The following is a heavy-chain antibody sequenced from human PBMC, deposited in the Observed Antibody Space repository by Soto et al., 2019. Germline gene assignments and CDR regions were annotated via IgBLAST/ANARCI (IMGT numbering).Heavy chain of an antibody. Sequence: ASVKVSCKASGYTFSNFAMHWARQAPGQRLEWMGWINPGNGNTKYSQTFQGRVTITRDTSASTAYMELSSLRSEDTAVYYCARAVVLGVKPLYYYYSMFLWGQGTTVTVSS. J-gene: IGHJ6*02. CDR1: GYTFSNFA. CDR2: INPGNGNT. V-gene: IGHV1-3*01. CDR3: ARAVVLGVKPLYYYYSMFL. D-gene: IGHD3-3*01.